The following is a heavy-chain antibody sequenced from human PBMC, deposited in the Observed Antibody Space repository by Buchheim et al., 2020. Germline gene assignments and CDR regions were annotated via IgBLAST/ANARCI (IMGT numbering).Heavy chain of an antibody. CDR1: AFTFSPST. CDR2: ISANSRTI. Sequence: EVKLVESGGGLVQPGGSLRLSCESSAFTFSPSTMSWVRQTPAKGLEWVSYISANSRTIYYADSVRGRFTVSTDNARNSLFLDMSSLRDEDSEVYYCATDYNESSGRGDYWGQGTL. CDR3: ATDYNESSGRGDY. D-gene: IGHD4/OR15-4a*01. V-gene: IGHV3-48*02. J-gene: IGHJ4*02.